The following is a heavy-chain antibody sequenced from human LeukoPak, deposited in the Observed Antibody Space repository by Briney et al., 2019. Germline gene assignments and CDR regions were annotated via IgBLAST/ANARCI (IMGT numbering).Heavy chain of an antibody. Sequence: GGSLRLSCAPSGFILSSFDMHWVRQAPGKGLEWVASIRYDGSDKYYADSVKGRFTISRDNSKNTLYLQMGSLRAEDMAVYYCARGNDYGDYSAAVWGQGTLVTVSS. CDR3: ARGNDYGDYSAAV. CDR2: IRYDGSDK. D-gene: IGHD4-17*01. CDR1: GFILSSFD. J-gene: IGHJ4*02. V-gene: IGHV3-30*02.